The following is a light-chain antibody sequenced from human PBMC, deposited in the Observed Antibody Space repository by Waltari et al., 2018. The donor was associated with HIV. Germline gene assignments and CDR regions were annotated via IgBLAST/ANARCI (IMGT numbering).Light chain of an antibody. CDR1: NIARTS. J-gene: IGLJ2*01. V-gene: IGLV3-21*04. CDR2: DDS. CDR3: QVWDSSGDHPL. Sequence: SYVLTQPPSVSVAPGKTARIPCGGNNIARTSVHWYQHKPGQAPVLVISDDSDRPSGIPERFSGSNSGNTATLTISRVEAGDEADYYCQVWDSSGDHPLFGGGTKLTVL.